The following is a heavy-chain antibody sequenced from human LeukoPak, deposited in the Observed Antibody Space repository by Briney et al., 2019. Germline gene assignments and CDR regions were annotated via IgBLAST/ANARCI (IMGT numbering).Heavy chain of an antibody. CDR2: INHSGST. J-gene: IGHJ4*02. CDR3: ARGVESSGWYYLDY. CDR1: GGSFSGYY. V-gene: IGHV4-34*01. Sequence: PSETLSLTCAVYGGSFSGYYWSWIRQPPGKGLEWIGEINHSGSTNYNPSLKSRVTISVDTSKNQFSLKLSSVTAADTAVYYCARGVESSGWYYLDYWGQGTLVTVSS. D-gene: IGHD6-19*01.